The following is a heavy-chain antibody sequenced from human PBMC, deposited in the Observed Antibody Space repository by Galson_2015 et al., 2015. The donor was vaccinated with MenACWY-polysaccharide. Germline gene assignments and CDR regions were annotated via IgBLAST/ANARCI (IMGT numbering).Heavy chain of an antibody. D-gene: IGHD4-23*01. CDR1: GFTFSNYA. Sequence: SLRLSCAASGFTFSNYAMSWVRQAPGKGLEWVSAISGSGSSTYYAGSVKGRFTISRDNSKNTLSLQMNSLRAEDTAVYYCAKDNSNLYYYCGMDVWGQGTTVTDSS. CDR3: AKDNSNLYYYCGMDV. J-gene: IGHJ6*02. CDR2: ISGSGSST. V-gene: IGHV3-23*01.